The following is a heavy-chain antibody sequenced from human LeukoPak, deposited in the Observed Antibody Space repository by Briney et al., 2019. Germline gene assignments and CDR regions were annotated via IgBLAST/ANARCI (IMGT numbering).Heavy chain of an antibody. Sequence: SEALSLTCTVSGYSISSGYYWGWSRQPPGKGLEWIGSIYHSGSTYYNPSLKSRVTISVATSKDQFSLKLSSVTAADTAVYYCARGQAGYNSYWGQGTLVTVSS. CDR2: IYHSGST. CDR3: ARGQAGYNSY. D-gene: IGHD5-24*01. J-gene: IGHJ4*02. V-gene: IGHV4-38-2*02. CDR1: GYSISSGYY.